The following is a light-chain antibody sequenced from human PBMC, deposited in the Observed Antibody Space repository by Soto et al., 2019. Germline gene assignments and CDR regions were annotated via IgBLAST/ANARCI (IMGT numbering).Light chain of an antibody. J-gene: IGKJ5*01. V-gene: IGKV1-5*01. CDR3: QQLFDSPIT. CDR1: QNIYKQ. CDR2: DVS. Sequence: IQSAQSPSTLSASVGDRVTIPCRASQNIYKQLAWYQQKPGKAPKLLIYDVSTLESGVPSRFSATVSGTEFSLTITSLQPEDFATYYCQQLFDSPITFGQGTRLE.